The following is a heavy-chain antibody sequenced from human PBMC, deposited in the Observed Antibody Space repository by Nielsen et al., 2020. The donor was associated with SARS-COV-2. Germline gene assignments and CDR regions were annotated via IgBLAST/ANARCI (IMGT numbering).Heavy chain of an antibody. CDR3: ATGLAYCGGDCSYWFDP. CDR1: GYTLTELS. CDR2: FDPEDGET. D-gene: IGHD2-21*02. J-gene: IGHJ5*02. Sequence: ASVKVSCKFSGYTLTELSMHWVRQAPGKGLDGMGGFDPEDGETIYAQKFQGRVTMTEDTSTDTAYMELSSLRSEDTAVYYCATGLAYCGGDCSYWFDPWGQGTLVTVSS. V-gene: IGHV1-24*01.